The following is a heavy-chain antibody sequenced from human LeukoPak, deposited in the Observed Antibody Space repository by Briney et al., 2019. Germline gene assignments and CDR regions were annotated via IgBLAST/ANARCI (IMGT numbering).Heavy chain of an antibody. J-gene: IGHJ4*02. CDR1: GGSVGGFY. CDR3: ATGGAYTSGWYNI. Sequence: SETLSPTCTVSGGSVGGFYWTWIRQPPGGGMQWIGFIFSSGGTNYNPSLKSRVAISTDTSKNQVSLRVTSVTAADTAVYYCATGGAYTSGWYNIWGQGTLVSVSS. V-gene: IGHV4-4*09. D-gene: IGHD6-19*01. CDR2: IFSSGGT.